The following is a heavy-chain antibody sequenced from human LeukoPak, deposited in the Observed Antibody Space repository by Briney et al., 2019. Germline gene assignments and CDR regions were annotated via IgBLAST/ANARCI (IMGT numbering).Heavy chain of an antibody. CDR3: AKDPDSGGWYFGAGVFDY. D-gene: IGHD6-19*01. Sequence: GGSLRLSCAASGFTFSSYAMSWVRQAPGKGLEWVSAISGSGGSTYYADSVKGRFTISRDNSKNTLYLQMNSLRAEDTAVYYCAKDPDSGGWYFGAGVFDYWGQGTLVTVSS. V-gene: IGHV3-23*01. J-gene: IGHJ4*02. CDR2: ISGSGGST. CDR1: GFTFSSYA.